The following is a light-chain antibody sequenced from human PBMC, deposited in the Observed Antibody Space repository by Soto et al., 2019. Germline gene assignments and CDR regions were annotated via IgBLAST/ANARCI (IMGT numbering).Light chain of an antibody. V-gene: IGKV1-5*03. J-gene: IGKJ5*01. CDR2: KAS. CDR1: QSISSW. Sequence: DIRMTPSPSTLSASVVYTVTITCRASQSISSWLAWYQQKPGKAPKLLIYKASSLESGVPSRFSGSGSGTEFTLTISSLQPDDFATYYCQQYNSYINCGQGKRREIK. CDR3: QQYNSYIN.